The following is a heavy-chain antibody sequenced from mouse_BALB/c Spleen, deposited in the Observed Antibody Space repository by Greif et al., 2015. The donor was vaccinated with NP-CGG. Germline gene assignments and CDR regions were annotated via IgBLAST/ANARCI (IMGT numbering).Heavy chain of an antibody. D-gene: IGHD1-1*01. V-gene: IGHV1-66*01. CDR2: IFPGSGNT. J-gene: IGHJ4*01. CDR1: GYSFTSYY. Sequence: QVQLKQPGPELVKPGASVKISCKASGYSFTSYYIHWVKQRPGQGLEWIGWIFPGSGNTKYNEKFKGKATLTADTSSSTAYMQLSSLTSEDSAVYFCARGNYYGSSYLYYAMDYWGQGTSVTASS. CDR3: ARGNYYGSSYLYYAMDY.